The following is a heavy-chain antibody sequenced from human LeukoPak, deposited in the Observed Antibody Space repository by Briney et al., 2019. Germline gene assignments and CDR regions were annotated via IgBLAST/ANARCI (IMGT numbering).Heavy chain of an antibody. CDR1: GFTFSDYY. Sequence: GGSLRLSCAASGFTFSDYYMSWIRQAPGKGLEWVSYISSSGSTIYYADSVKGRFTISRDNAKSSLYLQMNSLRAEDTAVYYCARDAGSSWTDFDYWGQGTLVTVSS. CDR3: ARDAGSSWTDFDY. D-gene: IGHD6-13*01. V-gene: IGHV3-11*01. CDR2: ISSSGSTI. J-gene: IGHJ4*02.